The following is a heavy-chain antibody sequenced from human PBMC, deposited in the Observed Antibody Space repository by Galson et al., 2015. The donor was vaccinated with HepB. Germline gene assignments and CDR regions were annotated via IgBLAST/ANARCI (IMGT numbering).Heavy chain of an antibody. Sequence: SVKVSCKASGYTFTSYGISWVRQAPGQGLEWMGWISAYNGNTNYAQKLQGRVTMTTDTSTSTAYMELRSLRSDDTAVYYCARVFVEVRGVTPPMYFDYWGQGTLVTVSS. CDR2: ISAYNGNT. D-gene: IGHD3-10*01. CDR1: GYTFTSYG. CDR3: ARVFVEVRGVTPPMYFDY. J-gene: IGHJ4*02. V-gene: IGHV1-18*01.